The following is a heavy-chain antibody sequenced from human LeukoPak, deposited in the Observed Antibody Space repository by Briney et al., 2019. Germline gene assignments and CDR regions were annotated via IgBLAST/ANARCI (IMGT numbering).Heavy chain of an antibody. CDR3: ARNYYDSSGYRHYYYYMDV. Sequence: SQTLSLTCTVSGGSISSGDYYWRWIRQPPGKGLEWIGYIYYSGSTYYNPSLKSRVTISVDTSKNQFSLKLSSVTAADTAVYYCARNYYDSSGYRHYYYYMDVWGKGTTVTVSS. CDR1: GGSISSGDYY. D-gene: IGHD3-22*01. J-gene: IGHJ6*03. CDR2: IYYSGST. V-gene: IGHV4-30-4*08.